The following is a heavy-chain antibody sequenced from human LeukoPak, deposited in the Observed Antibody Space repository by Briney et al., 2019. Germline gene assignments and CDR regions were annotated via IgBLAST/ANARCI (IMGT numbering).Heavy chain of an antibody. D-gene: IGHD4-23*01. Sequence: SVKVSCKASGGTFSSYAISWVRQAPGQGLEWMGGIIPIFGTANYAQKFQGGVTITADESTSTAYMELSSLRSEDTAVYYCARDSSTNDYGGVTNWFDPWGQGTLVTVSS. CDR1: GGTFSSYA. CDR3: ARDSSTNDYGGVTNWFDP. CDR2: IIPIFGTA. J-gene: IGHJ5*02. V-gene: IGHV1-69*13.